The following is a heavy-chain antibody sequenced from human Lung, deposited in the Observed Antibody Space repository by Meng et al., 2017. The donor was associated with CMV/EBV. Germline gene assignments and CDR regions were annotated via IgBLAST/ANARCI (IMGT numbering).Heavy chain of an antibody. V-gene: IGHV1-2*02. CDR3: ARALLFITMVRGAIDY. Sequence: AXVXVSXXASGYTFTGYYMHWVRQAPGQGLEWMGWINPNSGGTNYAQKFQGRVTMTRDTSISTAYMELSRLRSDDTAVYYCARALLFITMVRGAIDYWGQGTLVXVSS. CDR2: INPNSGGT. D-gene: IGHD3-10*01. CDR1: GYTFTGYY. J-gene: IGHJ4*02.